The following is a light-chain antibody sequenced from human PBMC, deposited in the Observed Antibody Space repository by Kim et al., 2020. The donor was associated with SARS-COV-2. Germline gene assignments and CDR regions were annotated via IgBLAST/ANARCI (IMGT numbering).Light chain of an antibody. Sequence: QSALTQPTSVSGSPGQSITISCTGTSSDVGTYNYVSWYQHHPGKAPKLLIYDVSERPSGVSNRFSGSKSGNTASLTISGLQAEDEADYYCSSFATSRSYVFGTGTQVTVL. J-gene: IGLJ1*01. CDR1: SSDVGTYNY. CDR2: DVS. V-gene: IGLV2-14*03. CDR3: SSFATSRSYV.